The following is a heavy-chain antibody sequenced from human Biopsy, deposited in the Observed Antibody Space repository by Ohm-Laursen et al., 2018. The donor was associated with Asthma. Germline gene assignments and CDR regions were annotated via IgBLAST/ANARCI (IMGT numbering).Heavy chain of an antibody. CDR3: ARAGESDLVGGLDV. CDR2: IAWDGINS. CDR1: GFAVSRDY. V-gene: IGHV3-30*03. Sequence: SLRLSCAASGFAVSRDYMFWVRQAPGKGLEWVAFIAWDGINSYYADSVKGRFTISRDNSRNALHLQKNSLRADDTAVYYCARAGESDLVGGLDVWGQGTTVIVS. D-gene: IGHD2-21*01. J-gene: IGHJ6*02.